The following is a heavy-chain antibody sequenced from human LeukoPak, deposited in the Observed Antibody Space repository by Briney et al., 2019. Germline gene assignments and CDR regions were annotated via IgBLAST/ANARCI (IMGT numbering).Heavy chain of an antibody. V-gene: IGHV1-2*02. D-gene: IGHD3-22*01. CDR1: GYTFTSYY. J-gene: IGHJ6*02. CDR3: VRYYYDSYGMDV. Sequence: GASVKVSCKASGYTFTSYYIHWVRQAPGQGLEWMGWINPNSGGTNYAQKFQGRVTMTRDTSISTAYMELSRLRSDDTAVYYCVRYYYDSYGMDVWGQGTTVTVSS. CDR2: INPNSGGT.